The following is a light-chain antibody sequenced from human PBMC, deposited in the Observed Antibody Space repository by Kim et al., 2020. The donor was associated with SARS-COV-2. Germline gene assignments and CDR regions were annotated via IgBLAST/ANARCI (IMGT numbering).Light chain of an antibody. CDR2: GKN. CDR1: MPRSYD. J-gene: IGLJ2*01. V-gene: IGLV3-19*01. CDR3: NSRDSNDNVV. Sequence: AWGQTVRTTCQGDMPRSYDATWCQKKQREAPILVIYGKNNRPSGIPDRFSGSSSGNTASLTITGAQAGEEADYYCNSRDSNDNVVFGGGTQLTVL.